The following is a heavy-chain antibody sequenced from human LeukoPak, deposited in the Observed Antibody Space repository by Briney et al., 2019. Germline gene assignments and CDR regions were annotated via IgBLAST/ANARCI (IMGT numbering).Heavy chain of an antibody. Sequence: GGSLRLSCAASGFTFSSYEMNWVRQAPGKGLEWVSSSVTSGSTYYADSVRGRFTISRDNAKNSLYLQMSSLSVEDTAVYYCATKMHGPFDHWGQGTLVTVSS. CDR1: GFTFSSYE. J-gene: IGHJ5*02. CDR3: ATKMHGPFDH. V-gene: IGHV3-21*01. CDR2: SVTSGST.